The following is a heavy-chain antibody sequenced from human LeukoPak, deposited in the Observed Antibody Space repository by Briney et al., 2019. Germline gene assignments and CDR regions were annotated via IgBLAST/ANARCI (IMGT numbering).Heavy chain of an antibody. CDR1: GYTFTSYD. CDR3: ARDPQLVWFGEPRLIDY. Sequence: ASVKVSCKASGYTFTSYDINWVRQATGQGLEWMGWMNPNSGNTGYAQKFQGRVTMTRNTSISTAYMELSSLRSEDTAVYYCARDPQLVWFGEPRLIDYWGQGTLVTVSS. D-gene: IGHD3-10*01. CDR2: MNPNSGNT. J-gene: IGHJ4*02. V-gene: IGHV1-8*01.